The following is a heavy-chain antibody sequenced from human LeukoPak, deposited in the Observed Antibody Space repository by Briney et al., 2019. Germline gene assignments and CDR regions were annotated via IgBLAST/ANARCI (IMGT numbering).Heavy chain of an antibody. CDR2: SRNKAKSYTT. V-gene: IGHV3-72*01. D-gene: IGHD6-19*01. CDR3: VRVGSVAGSDYLDY. Sequence: GGSLRLSCATSGFTFSRHWMSWVRQAPGKGLEWVGRSRNKAKSYTTEYAASVKGRFTISRDDSKSSLYLQMNSLKTEDTAVYYCVRVGSVAGSDYLDYWGQGTLVTVSS. J-gene: IGHJ4*02. CDR1: GFTFSRHW.